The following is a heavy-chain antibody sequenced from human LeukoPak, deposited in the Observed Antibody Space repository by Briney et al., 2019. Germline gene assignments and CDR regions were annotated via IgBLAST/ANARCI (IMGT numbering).Heavy chain of an antibody. CDR1: GFTVSGIY. Sequence: GGSLRLSCAASGFTVSGIYMSWVRQAPGKGLEWVSVIYGDGTTYYADSVKGRFTISRDNSKNTLYLQMNSLRAEDTALYYCAKAVVTYDSSGYYYPPPDYWGQGTLVTVSS. CDR2: IYGDGTT. CDR3: AKAVVTYDSSGYYYPPPDY. D-gene: IGHD3-22*01. J-gene: IGHJ4*02. V-gene: IGHV3-53*05.